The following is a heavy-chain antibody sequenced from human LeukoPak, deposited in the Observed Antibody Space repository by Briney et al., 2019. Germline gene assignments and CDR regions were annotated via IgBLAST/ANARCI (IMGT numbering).Heavy chain of an antibody. J-gene: IGHJ4*02. CDR1: GYTFTDYY. V-gene: IGHV1-2*02. CDR2: MNPNSGGT. D-gene: IGHD3-16*01. CDR3: ARVRGSYILYYFDY. Sequence: ASVKVSCKASGYTFTDYYMHWVRQAPGQGLEWMGWMNPNSGGTNYPQKFQGRVTMTRDTSINTAYMELSRLRSDDTAVYYCARVRGSYILYYFDYWGQGTLVTVSS.